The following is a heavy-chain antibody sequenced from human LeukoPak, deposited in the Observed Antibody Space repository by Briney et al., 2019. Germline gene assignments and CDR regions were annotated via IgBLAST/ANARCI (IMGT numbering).Heavy chain of an antibody. Sequence: RASVKVSCKASGGTFSSYAISWVRQAPGQGLEWMGRIIPILGIANYAQKFQGRVTITADKSTSTAYMELSSLRSEDTAVYYCARDSANYYDSSGYYSYWGQGTLVTVSS. D-gene: IGHD3-22*01. J-gene: IGHJ4*02. CDR1: GGTFSSYA. CDR2: IIPILGIA. V-gene: IGHV1-69*04. CDR3: ARDSANYYDSSGYYSY.